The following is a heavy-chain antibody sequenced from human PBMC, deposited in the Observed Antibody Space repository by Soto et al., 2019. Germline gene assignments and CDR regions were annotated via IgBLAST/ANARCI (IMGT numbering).Heavy chain of an antibody. CDR3: SRIERVTMVRGVTSYYYYGMDV. CDR2: IGTAGDT. Sequence: EVQLVESGGGLVQPGGSLRLSCAASGFTFSSYDMHWVRQPTGKGLEWVSAIGTAGDTYYPDSVKGRFTISRENDKKSFYLQMDSLTAGDTGAYYCSRIERVTMVRGVTSYYYYGMDVWGQGTTVTVSS. J-gene: IGHJ6*02. D-gene: IGHD3-10*01. V-gene: IGHV3-13*04. CDR1: GFTFSSYD.